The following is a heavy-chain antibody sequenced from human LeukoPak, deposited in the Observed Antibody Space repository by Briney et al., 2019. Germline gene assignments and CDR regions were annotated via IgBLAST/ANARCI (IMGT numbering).Heavy chain of an antibody. V-gene: IGHV1-18*01. Sequence: ASVKVSCKASGYTFTSYGISWVRQAPGQGLEWMGWISAYNGNTNYAQKLQGRVTMTTDTSPSTAYMERRSRRADDTVVYYCARITMVRGVPSYYFDYWGQGTLVTVSS. CDR2: ISAYNGNT. D-gene: IGHD3-10*01. CDR3: ARITMVRGVPSYYFDY. CDR1: GYTFTSYG. J-gene: IGHJ4*02.